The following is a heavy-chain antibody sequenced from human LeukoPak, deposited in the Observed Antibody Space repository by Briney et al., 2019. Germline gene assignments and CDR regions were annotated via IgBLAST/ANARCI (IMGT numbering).Heavy chain of an antibody. J-gene: IGHJ5*02. Sequence: GGSLRLSCVASGFSFTGVWMNWVRQAPGKGLEWVGRIKSKTEGEATDYAAPVKGRFRISRDDSKNTLFLQMNSLKSEDTAVYFCTRDGDCPGAVCQSDTWGQGTLVTVSS. CDR2: IKSKTEGEAT. CDR1: GFSFTGVW. CDR3: TRDGDCPGAVCQSDT. V-gene: IGHV3-15*07. D-gene: IGHD2-8*02.